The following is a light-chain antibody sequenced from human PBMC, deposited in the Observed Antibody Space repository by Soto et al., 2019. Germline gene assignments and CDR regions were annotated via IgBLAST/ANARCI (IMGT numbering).Light chain of an antibody. CDR2: GAS. J-gene: IGKJ4*01. CDR3: QQYNNWPPLT. CDR1: QSVSSN. V-gene: IGKV3D-15*01. Sequence: EIVMTQSPATLSVSPGERAILSCRASQSVSSNLAWYQQKPGQAPRLLIYGASTRATGIPARFSGSGSGIEFTLTISSLQSEDFAVDYCQQYNNWPPLTFGGGTKV.